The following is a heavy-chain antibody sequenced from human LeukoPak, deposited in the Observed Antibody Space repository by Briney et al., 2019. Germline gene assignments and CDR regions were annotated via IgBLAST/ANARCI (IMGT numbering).Heavy chain of an antibody. Sequence: SETLSLTCTVSGGSISSYYWSWIRQPPGKGLEWIGYIYYSGSTNYNPSLKSRVTISVDTSKNQFSLKLSSVTAADTAVCYCARVLYYDFWSGPYYFDYWGQGTLVTVSS. V-gene: IGHV4-59*01. CDR1: GGSISSYY. J-gene: IGHJ4*02. CDR3: ARVLYYDFWSGPYYFDY. D-gene: IGHD3-3*01. CDR2: IYYSGST.